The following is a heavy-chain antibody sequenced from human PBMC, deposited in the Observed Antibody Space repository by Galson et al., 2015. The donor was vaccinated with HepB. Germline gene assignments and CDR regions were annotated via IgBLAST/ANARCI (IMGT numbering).Heavy chain of an antibody. V-gene: IGHV4-4*02. CDR3: ATTYTSGPSLEAFES. Sequence: SLRLSCAASGLTFRTYAMSWVRQVPGRGLEWIGEIFHSGITNYNPSLKSRVTMSVDTPKNQISLRLTSVTAADTAVYYCATTYTSGPSLEAFESWGQGTMVTVSS. J-gene: IGHJ3*02. CDR1: GLTFRTYAM. CDR2: IFHSGIT. D-gene: IGHD3-22*01.